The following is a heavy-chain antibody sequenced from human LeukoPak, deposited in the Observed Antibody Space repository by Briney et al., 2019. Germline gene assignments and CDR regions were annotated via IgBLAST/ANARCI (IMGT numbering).Heavy chain of an antibody. Sequence: GESLKISCRGSGYGSTSYWIVWVRQMPGTGLEWMGVIYPGDSNSRYGPSFQGQVTISADNSISTAYLQWSSLKASDTAMYYCARRAHSGAMITLDYWGQGTLVTVSS. V-gene: IGHV5-51*01. CDR3: ARRAHSGAMITLDY. D-gene: IGHD5-12*01. CDR1: GYGSTSYW. CDR2: IYPGDSNS. J-gene: IGHJ4*02.